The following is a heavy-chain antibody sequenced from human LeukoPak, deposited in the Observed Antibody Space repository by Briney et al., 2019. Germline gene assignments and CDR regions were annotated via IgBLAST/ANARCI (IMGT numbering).Heavy chain of an antibody. Sequence: GGSLRLSCAASGFTFSSYEMNWVRQAPGKGLEWVSAISGSGGSTYYADSVKGRFTISRDNSKNTLYLQMNSLRAEDTAVYYCAKGIDFWGSKYYFDYWGQGTLVTVSS. CDR2: ISGSGGST. CDR3: AKGIDFWGSKYYFDY. D-gene: IGHD7-27*01. CDR1: GFTFSSYE. J-gene: IGHJ4*02. V-gene: IGHV3-23*01.